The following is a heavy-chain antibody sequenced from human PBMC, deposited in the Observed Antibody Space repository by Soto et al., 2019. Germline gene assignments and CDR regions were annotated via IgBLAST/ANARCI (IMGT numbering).Heavy chain of an antibody. D-gene: IGHD5-18*01. CDR1: GDSITSGVHY. Sequence: SETLSLTCTVSGDSITSGVHYWSWIRQHPGKGLEWIGYIFYSGTSYYNPSLRSRVTISVDTSKNQFSLTLSSVTAADTAVYYCARGYGRNFDYWGQGTLVTSPQ. CDR2: IFYSGTS. J-gene: IGHJ4*02. V-gene: IGHV4-31*03. CDR3: ARGYGRNFDY.